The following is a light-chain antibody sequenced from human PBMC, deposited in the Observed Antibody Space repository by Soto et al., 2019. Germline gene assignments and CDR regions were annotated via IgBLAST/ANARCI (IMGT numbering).Light chain of an antibody. J-gene: IGLJ7*01. CDR2: RNN. CDR1: SSNIGAYYD. Sequence: QPVLTQPPSVSGAPGQRVTISCTGTSSNIGAYYDVNWYQIVPGKAPKLLISRNNNRPSGVPDRFSGSKSDTSASLAITGLQSEDEAEYYCQSFDTALSSSIFGGGTQLTVL. V-gene: IGLV1-40*01. CDR3: QSFDTALSSSI.